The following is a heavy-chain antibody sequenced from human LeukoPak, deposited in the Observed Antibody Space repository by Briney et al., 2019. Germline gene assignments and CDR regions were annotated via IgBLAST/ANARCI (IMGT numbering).Heavy chain of an antibody. D-gene: IGHD6-6*01. CDR2: FGPEDGET. CDR1: GYTLTELS. CDR3: AREYSSSPDRAFDI. J-gene: IGHJ3*02. V-gene: IGHV1-24*01. Sequence: ASVKVSCKVSGYTLTELSMHWVRQAPGKGLEWMGGFGPEDGETIYAQKFQGRVTITRNTSISTAYMGLSSLRSEDTAVYYCAREYSSSPDRAFDIWGQGTMVTVSS.